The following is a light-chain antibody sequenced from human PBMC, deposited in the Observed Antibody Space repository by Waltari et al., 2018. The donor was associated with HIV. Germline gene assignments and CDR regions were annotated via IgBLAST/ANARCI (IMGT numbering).Light chain of an antibody. J-gene: IGLJ3*02. V-gene: IGLV3-10*01. Sequence: SYEPTQPPSVSVSSGQTATITCSGDALLKRYTYWYQQKPGQAPVLVIHEDNKRPSGNPGLFSGSTTGTMATLTSNGAKVCDAAVYYSYSTVRSDNYGVFGGEPKFTV. CDR2: EDN. CDR3: YSTVRSDNYGV. CDR1: ALLKRY.